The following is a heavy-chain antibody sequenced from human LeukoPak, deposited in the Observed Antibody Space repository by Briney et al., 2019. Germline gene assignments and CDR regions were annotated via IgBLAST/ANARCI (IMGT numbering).Heavy chain of an antibody. V-gene: IGHV3-66*02. Sequence: GGSLRLSCAASGFTVSSNYMSWVRQAPGKGLEWVSVIYSGGSTYYADSVKGRFTISRDNSKNTLYLQMNSLRAEDTAVYCCARDPDSSSGMDVWGQGTTVTVSS. CDR1: GFTVSSNY. CDR3: ARDPDSSSGMDV. D-gene: IGHD1-14*01. CDR2: IYSGGST. J-gene: IGHJ6*02.